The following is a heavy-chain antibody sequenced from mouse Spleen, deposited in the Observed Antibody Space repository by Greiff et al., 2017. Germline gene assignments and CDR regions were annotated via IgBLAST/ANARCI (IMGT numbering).Heavy chain of an antibody. D-gene: IGHD1-2*01. CDR2: IWRGGST. CDR3: AKKGLSTARGYAMDY. CDR1: GFSLTSYG. J-gene: IGHJ4*01. V-gene: IGHV2-5-1*01. Sequence: VQRVESGPSLVQPSQSLSITCTVSGFSLTSYGVHWVRQSPGKGLEWLGVIWRGGSTDYNAAFMSRLSITKDNSKSQVFFKMNSLQADDTAIYYCAKKGLSTARGYAMDYWGQGTSVTVSS.